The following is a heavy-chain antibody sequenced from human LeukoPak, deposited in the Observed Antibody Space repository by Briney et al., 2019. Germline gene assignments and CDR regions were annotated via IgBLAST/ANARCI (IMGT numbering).Heavy chain of an antibody. D-gene: IGHD2-2*01. CDR2: IYTSGST. J-gene: IGHJ5*02. Sequence: PSEALSPTCTVSGGSISSGSNYWRWTRQPAGKGLEWIGRIYTSGSTNYNPSLKSRATISVDTSKNQFSLKLSSVTAADTAVYYCAVVPAAYRWFDPWGQGTLVTVSS. CDR3: AVVPAAYRWFDP. CDR1: GGSISSGSNY. V-gene: IGHV4-61*02.